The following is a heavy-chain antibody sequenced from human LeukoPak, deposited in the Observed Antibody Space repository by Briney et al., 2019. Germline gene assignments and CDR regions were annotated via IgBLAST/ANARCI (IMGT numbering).Heavy chain of an antibody. CDR2: ISYVGSNK. CDR1: GFTFSSYA. Sequence: PGGSLRLSCAASGFTFSSYAMRWVRQAPGKGLEWVAVISYVGSNKYYADSVKGRFTISRDNSKNTLYLQMNSLRAEDTAVYYCARVNRCSSTSCYIYGMDVWGKGTTVTVSS. CDR3: ARVNRCSSTSCYIYGMDV. J-gene: IGHJ6*04. V-gene: IGHV3-30*04. D-gene: IGHD2-2*02.